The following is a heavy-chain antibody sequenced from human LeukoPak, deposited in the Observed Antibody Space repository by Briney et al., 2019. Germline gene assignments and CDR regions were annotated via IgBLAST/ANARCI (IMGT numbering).Heavy chain of an antibody. CDR3: ARGSGSYYKGPHWFRY. CDR1: GYTFTGYY. Sequence: ASVNVSCKASGYTFTGYYMHWVRQAPGQGLEWMGWINPNSGGTNYAQKFQGRVTMTMDTSISTDYMELSRLRSDDTAVYYCARGSGSYYKGPHWFRYWGQGTLVIVSS. CDR2: INPNSGGT. D-gene: IGHD3-10*01. J-gene: IGHJ4*02. V-gene: IGHV1-2*02.